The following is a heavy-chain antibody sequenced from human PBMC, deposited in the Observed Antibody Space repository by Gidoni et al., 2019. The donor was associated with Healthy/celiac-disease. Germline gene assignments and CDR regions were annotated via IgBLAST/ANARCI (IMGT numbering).Heavy chain of an antibody. CDR3: VRPYCSSTSCLRFSYYFDL. D-gene: IGHD2-2*01. Sequence: RLTCSASGFTFSSYAMYWVRQAPGKGLEYVSAISSNGGSTYYAENVKGRFTISRDNSKNTLYLHRSSLRAKDSSVYYCVRPYCSSTSCLRFSYYFDLWGRGTLVTVSS. CDR2: ISSNGGST. CDR1: GFTFSSYA. V-gene: IGHV3-64D*06. J-gene: IGHJ2*01.